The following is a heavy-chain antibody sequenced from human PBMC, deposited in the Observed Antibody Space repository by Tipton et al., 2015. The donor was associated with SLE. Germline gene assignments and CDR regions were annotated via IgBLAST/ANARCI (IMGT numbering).Heavy chain of an antibody. D-gene: IGHD1-26*01. Sequence: LSLTCTVSGGSISSYYWTWIRQPPGKGLEWIGYIYYSGSTNYNPSLKSRVTISVDTSKNQFSLKLSSVTAADTAVYYCARSGSYPYYYYYMDVWGKGTTVTVSS. CDR3: ARSGSYPYYYYYMDV. CDR2: IYYSGST. V-gene: IGHV4-59*01. CDR1: GGSISSYY. J-gene: IGHJ6*03.